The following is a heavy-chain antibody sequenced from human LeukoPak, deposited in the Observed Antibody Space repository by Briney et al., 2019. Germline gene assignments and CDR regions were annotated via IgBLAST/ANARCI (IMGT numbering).Heavy chain of an antibody. J-gene: IGHJ4*02. V-gene: IGHV3-11*01. CDR3: ARGYCSSTSCYAGVYYFDY. CDR2: ISSCGSTI. CDR1: GFTFSDYY. D-gene: IGHD2-2*01. Sequence: GGSLRLSCAASGFTFSDYYMSWIRQAPGKGLEWVSYISSCGSTIYYADSVKGRFTISRDNAKNSLYLQMNSLRAEDTAVYYCARGYCSSTSCYAGVYYFDYWGQGTLVTVSS.